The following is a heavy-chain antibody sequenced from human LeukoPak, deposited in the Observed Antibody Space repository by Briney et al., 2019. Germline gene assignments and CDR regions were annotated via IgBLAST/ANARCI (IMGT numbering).Heavy chain of an antibody. CDR1: GFTFSSSV. V-gene: IGHV3-23*01. CDR2: ITGSGGST. D-gene: IGHD4-11*01. J-gene: IGHJ4*02. CDR3: ASHSILSDY. Sequence: SGGSLRLSCAASGFTFSSSVMNWVRQAPGTGLEWVSTITGSGGSTYYADSVKGRFTISRDNSKNTLYLQMNSLRAEDTAVYYCASHSILSDYWGQGTLVTVSS.